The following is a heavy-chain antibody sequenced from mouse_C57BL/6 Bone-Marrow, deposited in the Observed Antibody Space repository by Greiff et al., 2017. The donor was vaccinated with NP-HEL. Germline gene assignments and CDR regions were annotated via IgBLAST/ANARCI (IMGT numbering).Heavy chain of an antibody. CDR2: IHPNSGST. CDR3: ARRLCCGSSYPWFAY. CDR1: GYTFTSYW. J-gene: IGHJ3*01. V-gene: IGHV1-64*01. D-gene: IGHD1-1*01. Sequence: QVQLQQPGAELVKPGASVKLSCKASGYTFTSYWMHWVKQRPGKGLEWIGMIHPNSGSTNYNEKFKSKATLTVDKSSSTAYMQLSSLTSEDAAVYYCARRLCCGSSYPWFAYWGQGTLVTVSA.